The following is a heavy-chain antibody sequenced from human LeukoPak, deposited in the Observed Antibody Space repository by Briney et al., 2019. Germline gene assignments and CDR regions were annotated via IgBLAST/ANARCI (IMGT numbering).Heavy chain of an antibody. J-gene: IGHJ3*02. D-gene: IGHD5-12*01. CDR3: ARTRGYVQLGGLDI. CDR2: INPNSGGT. CDR1: GYTFTGYY. Sequence: ASVKVSCTASGYTFTGYYIHWVRQAPGQGLEWMGWINPNSGGTNYPQKFQDWVTMTRDTSISTAYMELRRLKSEDTAVYYCARTRGYVQLGGLDIWGQGTLVTISS. V-gene: IGHV1-2*04.